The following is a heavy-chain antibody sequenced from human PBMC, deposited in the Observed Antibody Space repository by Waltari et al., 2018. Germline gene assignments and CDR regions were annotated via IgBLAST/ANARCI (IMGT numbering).Heavy chain of an antibody. J-gene: IGHJ4*02. Sequence: QFQFHSWAPGLLKPSGPLSLPSLVFVGSSVGSSWGWTRHPPGKGLEWIGETKHSGSTNYNPSLKSRVTISVDTSKNQFSLKLSSVTAADTAVYYCARGRSYGDRRGYYFDYWGQGTLVTVSS. V-gene: IGHV4-34*01. CDR2: TKHSGST. D-gene: IGHD4-17*01. CDR3: ARGRSYGDRRGYYFDY. CDR1: VGSSVGSS.